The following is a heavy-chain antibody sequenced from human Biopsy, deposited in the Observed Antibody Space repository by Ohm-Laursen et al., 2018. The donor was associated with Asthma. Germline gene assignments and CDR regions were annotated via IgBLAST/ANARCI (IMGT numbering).Heavy chain of an antibody. CDR3: ALSQFDY. J-gene: IGHJ4*02. CDR2: INPSGGDT. CDR1: GYTFTNYY. Sequence: SLVKVSCNASGYTFTNYYIHWVRQAPGRGLEWVGIINPSGGDTSYPQKFQGRVSVTMDTSTSTVSMELSSLRSEDTAVYYCALSQFDYWGQGTLLTVSS. V-gene: IGHV1-46*01.